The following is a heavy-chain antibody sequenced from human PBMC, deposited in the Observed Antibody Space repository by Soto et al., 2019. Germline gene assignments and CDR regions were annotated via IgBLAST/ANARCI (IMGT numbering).Heavy chain of an antibody. V-gene: IGHV1-69*13. D-gene: IGHD2-2*01. CDR3: ARVVPGAEAWFGP. J-gene: IGHJ5*02. CDR2: IIPMFGTS. CDR1: GGTFTNYA. Sequence: GASVKVSCKASGGTFTNYAISWVRQAPGQGLEWMGAIIPMFGTSIYAQKSQGTVTITADDSTSTAYMELRSLRSDDTAVYYCARVVPGAEAWFGPWGQGTLVTVSS.